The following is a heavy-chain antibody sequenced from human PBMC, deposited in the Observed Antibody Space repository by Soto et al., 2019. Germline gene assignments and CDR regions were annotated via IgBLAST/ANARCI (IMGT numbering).Heavy chain of an antibody. CDR2: ISGSGGST. CDR1: GFTFSSYA. V-gene: IGHV3-23*01. J-gene: IGHJ4*02. D-gene: IGHD3-22*01. CDR3: AKARRITMIVVAAGVDY. Sequence: GGSLRLSCAASGFTFSSYAMSWVRQAPGKGLEWVSAISGSGGSTYYADSVKGRFTISRDNSKNTLYLQMNSLRAEDTAVYYCAKARRITMIVVAAGVDYWGQGTLVTVSS.